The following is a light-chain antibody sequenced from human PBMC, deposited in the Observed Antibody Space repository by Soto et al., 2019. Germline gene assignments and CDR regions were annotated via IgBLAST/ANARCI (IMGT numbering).Light chain of an antibody. CDR3: QQYGSSPQT. V-gene: IGKV1-39*01. J-gene: IGKJ5*01. CDR1: QSISSY. Sequence: DIQMTQSPSSLSASVVDRVTITCRASQSISSYLNWYQQKPGKAPKLLIYAASSLQSGVPSRFSGSGSGTDFTLTIGRLGPEDFAFYYCQQYGSSPQTFGQGTRLEIK. CDR2: AAS.